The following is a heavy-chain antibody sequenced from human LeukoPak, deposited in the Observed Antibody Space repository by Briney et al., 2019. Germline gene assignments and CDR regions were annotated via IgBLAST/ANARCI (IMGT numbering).Heavy chain of an antibody. D-gene: IGHD2-15*01. CDR1: GFTFSSYW. CDR2: IKEDGSER. Sequence: GGSLRLSCAASGFTFSSYWMTWVRQAPGKGLEWVANIKEDGSERYYLDSVKGRFTISRDNAKNSLSLQMNSLRAGDAAVYYCAKAPVTTCSGAYCYPFDYWSQGTLVTVSS. J-gene: IGHJ4*02. V-gene: IGHV3-7*03. CDR3: AKAPVTTCSGAYCYPFDY.